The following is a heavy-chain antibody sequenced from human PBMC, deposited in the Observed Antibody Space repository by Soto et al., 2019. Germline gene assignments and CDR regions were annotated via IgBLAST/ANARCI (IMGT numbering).Heavy chain of an antibody. CDR3: TKGAYGMDV. J-gene: IGHJ6*02. V-gene: IGHV3-23*01. Sequence: EVQLLESGGGLVQPGGSLRLSCAASGFSFNSYVMSWVRQAPGKGLEWVSAISGSVGSTYYADSVKGRFTISRDNSKNTVYLQMSSLGAEETAGYYCTKGAYGMDVWGQGTTVTVSS. CDR1: GFSFNSYV. CDR2: ISGSVGST.